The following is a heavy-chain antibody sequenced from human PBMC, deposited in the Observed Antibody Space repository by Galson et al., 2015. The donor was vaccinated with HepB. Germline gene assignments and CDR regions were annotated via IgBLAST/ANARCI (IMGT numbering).Heavy chain of an antibody. Sequence: SLRLSCAASGFTFSSYGMHWVRQAPGKGLEWVAVISYDGSNKYYADSVKGRFTISRDNSKNTLYLQMNSLRAEDTAVYYCAKDLHCSSTSCPFRDYYGMDVWGQGTTVTVSS. J-gene: IGHJ6*02. CDR1: GFTFSSYG. CDR2: ISYDGSNK. V-gene: IGHV3-30*18. D-gene: IGHD2-2*01. CDR3: AKDLHCSSTSCPFRDYYGMDV.